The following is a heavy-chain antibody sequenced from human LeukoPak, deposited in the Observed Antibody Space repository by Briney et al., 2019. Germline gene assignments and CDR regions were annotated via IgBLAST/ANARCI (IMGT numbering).Heavy chain of an antibody. CDR2: ISGGGGTTM. CDR3: ARDHASSSGYLDYFDC. V-gene: IGHV3-48*03. D-gene: IGHD3-22*01. J-gene: IGHJ4*02. Sequence: GGSLRLSCAVSGFTFSSYEMNWLRQARGKGLEWVSYISGGGGTTMYYADSVKGRFTITRDNSKNSLYLQMNSLRAEDTAVYYCARDHASSSGYLDYFDCWGQGALVTVSS. CDR1: GFTFSSYE.